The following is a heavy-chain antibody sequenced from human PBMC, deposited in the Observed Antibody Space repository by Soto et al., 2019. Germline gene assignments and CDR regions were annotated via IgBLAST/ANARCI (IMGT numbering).Heavy chain of an antibody. Sequence: QVQPVQSGAEVKKPGSSVKVSCKDSGGTFSSYAISWVRQAPGQGLERTGGIIPISVTANYAQKFQGRVTITTDESRSTAYMERSSRRSEDTAVYYCARSAPIGWNHEDLVNYALDIWGQGTMVTVSS. CDR1: GGTFSSYA. CDR3: ARSAPIGWNHEDLVNYALDI. V-gene: IGHV1-69*01. J-gene: IGHJ3*02. CDR2: IIPISVTA. D-gene: IGHD1-1*01.